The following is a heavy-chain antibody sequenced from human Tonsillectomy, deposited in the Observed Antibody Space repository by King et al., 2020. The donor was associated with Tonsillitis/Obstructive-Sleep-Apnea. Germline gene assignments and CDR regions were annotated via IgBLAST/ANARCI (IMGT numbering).Heavy chain of an antibody. J-gene: IGHJ3*02. D-gene: IGHD3-22*01. V-gene: IGHV3-9*01. CDR3: AKAIDSSGPNAFDI. CDR2: ISWNSGSI. Sequence: VQLVESGGGLVQPGRSLRLSCAASGFTFDDYAMHWVRHAPGKGLEWVSGISWNSGSIGYADSVKGRFTISRDNAKNSLYLQMNSLRAEDTALYYCAKAIDSSGPNAFDIWGQGTMVTVSS. CDR1: GFTFDDYA.